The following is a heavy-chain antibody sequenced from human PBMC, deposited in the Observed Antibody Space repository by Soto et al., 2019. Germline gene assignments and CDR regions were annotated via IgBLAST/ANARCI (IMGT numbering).Heavy chain of an antibody. J-gene: IGHJ4*02. Sequence: PSETLSLTCTVSGGSISSYYWSWIRQPPGKRLEWIGYIYYSGSRNYNPSLKSRVTILADTSKNHFSLKLSSVTAADTAVYYCARSRDTAMVYFDFWGQGTLVTV. D-gene: IGHD5-18*01. CDR3: ARSRDTAMVYFDF. V-gene: IGHV4-59*01. CDR2: IYYSGSR. CDR1: GGSISSYY.